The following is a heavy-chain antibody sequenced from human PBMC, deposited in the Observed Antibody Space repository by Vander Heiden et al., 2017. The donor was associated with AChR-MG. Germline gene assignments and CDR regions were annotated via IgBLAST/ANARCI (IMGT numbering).Heavy chain of an antibody. J-gene: IGHJ5*02. CDR3: ARGLRREAVAAQRSPWFDP. Sequence: QVQLQQWGAGLLKPSETLSLTCAVHGGSFSGYYWSWIRQPPGKGLEWIGESNHSGSTNYNPSLKSRVTISVDTSKNQFSLKLSSVTAADTAVYYCARGLRREAVAAQRSPWFDPWGQGTLVTVSS. CDR1: GGSFSGYY. CDR2: SNHSGST. V-gene: IGHV4-34*01. D-gene: IGHD6-19*01.